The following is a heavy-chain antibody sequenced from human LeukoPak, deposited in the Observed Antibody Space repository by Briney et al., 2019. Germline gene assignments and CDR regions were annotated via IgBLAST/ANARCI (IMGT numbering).Heavy chain of an antibody. CDR1: GFTLSNYG. CDR3: AKRGVVIRVFLVGFHKEAYYFDS. V-gene: IGHV3-23*01. D-gene: IGHD3-10*01. Sequence: GGSLRLSCAVSGFTLSNYGMSWVRQAPGKGLEWVAGISGSGGCAQYADSAKGRFTISRDNAKNRLYLHMNSLRAEDTAMYFCAKRGVVIRVFLVGFHKEAYYFDSWGQGVLVTVSS. J-gene: IGHJ4*02. CDR2: ISGSGGCA.